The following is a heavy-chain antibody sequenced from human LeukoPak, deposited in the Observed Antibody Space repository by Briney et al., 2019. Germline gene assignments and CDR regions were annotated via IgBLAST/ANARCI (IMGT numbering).Heavy chain of an antibody. J-gene: IGHJ4*02. V-gene: IGHV3-53*01. CDR1: GFTVNSNY. D-gene: IGHD5-18*01. CDR2: IYKDGRT. Sequence: GGSLRLSCAASGFTVNSNYMSWVRQAPGEGLERVSIIYKDGRTYYADSVKGRFTISRDNSRNMLYLQMNSLRAEDTAVYYCARDVNSYAHCGHWGQGTLVTVSS. CDR3: ARDVNSYAHCGH.